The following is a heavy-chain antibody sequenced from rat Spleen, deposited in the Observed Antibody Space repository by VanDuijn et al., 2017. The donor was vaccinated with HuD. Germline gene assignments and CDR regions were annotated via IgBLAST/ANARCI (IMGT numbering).Heavy chain of an antibody. CDR3: ARHRIYYSSYVYAFDY. J-gene: IGHJ2*01. CDR1: GFTVSDYY. V-gene: IGHV5-7*01. CDR2: FSYDGSTT. D-gene: IGHD1-2*01. Sequence: EVQLVESGGGLVQPGRSLKLSCAASGFTVSDYYMAWVRQAPTEGLEWVATFSYDGSTTYYRDSVKGRFIISRDNAKNTLYLQMDSLRSEDTATYYCARHRIYYSSYVYAFDYWGQGVMVTVSS.